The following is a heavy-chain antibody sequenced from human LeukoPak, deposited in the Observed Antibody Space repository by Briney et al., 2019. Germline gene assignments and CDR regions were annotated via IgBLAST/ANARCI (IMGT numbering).Heavy chain of an antibody. Sequence: SETLSLTCTVSGGSISSSDTYWGWIRQPPGKGLEWIGSIYYSGSTYYNPSLKSRVTISVDTSKNQFSVKLNSVTAADTAVYYCARHVLRYFDWLAPSDYWGQGTLVTVSS. CDR1: GGSISSSDTY. J-gene: IGHJ4*02. CDR3: ARHVLRYFDWLAPSDY. V-gene: IGHV4-39*01. CDR2: IYYSGST. D-gene: IGHD3-9*01.